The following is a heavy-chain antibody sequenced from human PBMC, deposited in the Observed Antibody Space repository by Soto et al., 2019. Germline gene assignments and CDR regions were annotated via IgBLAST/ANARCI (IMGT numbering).Heavy chain of an antibody. CDR2: IYPGDSDT. CDR1: GYSFTSYW. Sequence: GESLKISCKGSGYSFTSYWIGWVRQMPGKGLEWMGIIYPGDSDTRYSPSFQGQVTISADKSISTAYLQWSSLKASDTAMYYCATSRYSGSQGGDLGFDYWGQGTLVTVSS. CDR3: ATSRYSGSQGGDLGFDY. J-gene: IGHJ4*02. D-gene: IGHD1-26*01. V-gene: IGHV5-51*01.